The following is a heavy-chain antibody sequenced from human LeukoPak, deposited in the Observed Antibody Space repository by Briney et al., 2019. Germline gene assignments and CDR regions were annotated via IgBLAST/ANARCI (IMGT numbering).Heavy chain of an antibody. D-gene: IGHD6-19*01. CDR2: INHSGST. J-gene: IGHJ4*02. V-gene: IGHV4-34*01. CDR1: GGSFSGYY. Sequence: SETLSLTCAVYGGSFSGYYWSWIRQPPGKGLEWTGEINHSGSTNYNPSLKSRVTISVDTSKNQFSLKLSSVTAADTAVYYCARGRIAVAGFGYWGQGTLVTVSS. CDR3: ARGRIAVAGFGY.